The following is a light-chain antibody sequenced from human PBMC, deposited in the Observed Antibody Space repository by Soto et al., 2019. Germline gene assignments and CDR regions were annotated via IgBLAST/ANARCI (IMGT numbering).Light chain of an antibody. J-gene: IGLJ1*01. Sequence: QSALTQPASVSGSPGQSIAISCTGSSSDVGIYNYVSWYQQHPGKVPKLIIYEVSNRPSGVSNRFSGSKSGNTASLTISGHQAEDEAYYYCSSSTTSSTRVFGTGTKLTVL. CDR3: SSSTTSSTRV. CDR2: EVS. CDR1: SSDVGIYNY. V-gene: IGLV2-14*01.